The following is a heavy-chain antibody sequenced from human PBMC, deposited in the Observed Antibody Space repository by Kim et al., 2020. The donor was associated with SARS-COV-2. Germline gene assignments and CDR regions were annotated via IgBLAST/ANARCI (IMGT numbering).Heavy chain of an antibody. D-gene: IGHD2-15*01. Sequence: SETLSLTCAVYGGSFSGYYWSWIRQPPGKGLEWIGEINHSGRTNYNPSLKSRVTISVDTSKNQFSLKLYSVTAAGTAVYYCARGRGDCSGGSCYPEGWFEPWGQGTLVTVSS. V-gene: IGHV4-34*01. CDR3: ARGRGDCSGGSCYPEGWFEP. CDR2: INHSGRT. CDR1: GGSFSGYY. J-gene: IGHJ5*02.